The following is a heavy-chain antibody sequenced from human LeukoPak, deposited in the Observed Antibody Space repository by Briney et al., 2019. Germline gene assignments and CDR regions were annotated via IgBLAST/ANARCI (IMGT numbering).Heavy chain of an antibody. Sequence: GGSLRLSCAASGFTFSDYYMSWIRQAPGKGLEWVSYITSSGSTIYYADSVKGRFTISRDNAKNSLYLQMNSLRAEDTAVYYCARDVAKYYYDSSGFWGQGTLVIVSS. J-gene: IGHJ4*02. CDR2: ITSSGSTI. D-gene: IGHD3-22*01. CDR3: ARDVAKYYYDSSGF. CDR1: GFTFSDYY. V-gene: IGHV3-11*01.